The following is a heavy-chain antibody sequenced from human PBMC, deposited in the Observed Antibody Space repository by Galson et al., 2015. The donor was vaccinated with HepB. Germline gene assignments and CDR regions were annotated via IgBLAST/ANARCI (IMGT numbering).Heavy chain of an antibody. CDR1: GYTFTSYG. CDR3: ARVNTYSTTYYFDY. V-gene: IGHV1-18*01. D-gene: IGHD6-13*01. J-gene: IGHJ4*02. CDR2: ISAYNGNT. Sequence: SVKVSCKASGYTFTSYGISWVRQAPGQGLEWMGWISAYNGNTNYAQKLQGRVTMTTDTSTSTAYMELRSLRSDDTAVYYCARVNTYSTTYYFDYWGQGTLVTVSS.